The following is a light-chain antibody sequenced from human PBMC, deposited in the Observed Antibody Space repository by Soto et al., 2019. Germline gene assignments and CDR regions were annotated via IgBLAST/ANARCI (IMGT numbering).Light chain of an antibody. J-gene: IGKJ1*01. CDR2: AAS. CDR3: QQLNSYPRT. CDR1: QDISSY. V-gene: IGKV1-9*01. Sequence: DIQLTQSPSFLSASVADRVTITCRASQDISSYLAWYQQKPGKAPKLLIYAASTLQSVVPSRFSGSGSGTEFTLTISSLQPEDFATYYCQQLNSYPRTFGQGTKVEIK.